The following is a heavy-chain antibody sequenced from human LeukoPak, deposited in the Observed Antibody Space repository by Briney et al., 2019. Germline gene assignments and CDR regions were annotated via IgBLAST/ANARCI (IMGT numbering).Heavy chain of an antibody. V-gene: IGHV4-34*01. CDR2: INHSGST. CDR1: GGSFSGYY. CDR3: ARLGPAYGSGSYQWFDP. Sequence: PSETLSLTCAVYGGSFSGYYWSWIRQPQGKGLEWIGEINHSGSTNYNPSLKSRVTISVDTSKNQFSLKLSSVTPADTAVYYCARLGPAYGSGSYQWFDPWGQGTLVTVSS. J-gene: IGHJ5*02. D-gene: IGHD3-10*01.